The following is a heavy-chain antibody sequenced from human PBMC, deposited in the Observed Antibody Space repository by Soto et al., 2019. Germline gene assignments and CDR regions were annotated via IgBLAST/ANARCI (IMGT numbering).Heavy chain of an antibody. D-gene: IGHD3-3*01. Sequence: GASVKVSCKASGGTFSSYAISWVRQAPGQGLEWMGGIIPIFGTANYAQKFQGRVTITADESTSTAYMELSSLRSEDTAVYYCARVWSGYAGGYYFDYWGQGTLVTVSS. V-gene: IGHV1-69*13. J-gene: IGHJ4*02. CDR1: GGTFSSYA. CDR2: IIPIFGTA. CDR3: ARVWSGYAGGYYFDY.